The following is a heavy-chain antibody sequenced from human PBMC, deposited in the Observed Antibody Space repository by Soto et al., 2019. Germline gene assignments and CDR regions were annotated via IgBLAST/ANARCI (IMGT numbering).Heavy chain of an antibody. V-gene: IGHV3-73*01. CDR1: GFTFGGSP. CDR3: VLGGFRRTGCYSLDR. D-gene: IGHD2-2*01. CDR2: IRSDSASSAI. Sequence: EAQLVQSGGGLVQPGGSLQLSCAASGFTFGGSPVHWVRQASGKGLEWVGRIRSDSASSAIAYAASVRGRFTLSRDDSKNTAYLQVNSLEVEDTALYYCVLGGFRRTGCYSLDRWGQGTLVTVSS. J-gene: IGHJ5*02.